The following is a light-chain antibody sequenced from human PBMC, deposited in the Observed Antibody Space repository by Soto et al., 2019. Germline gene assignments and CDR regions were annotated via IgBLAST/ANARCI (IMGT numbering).Light chain of an antibody. CDR2: GAS. J-gene: IGKJ5*01. CDR3: QQYNNWPPIT. V-gene: IGKV3-20*01. CDR1: QSVSNNY. Sequence: EIVLTQSPCTLSLSPGARPTLACRASQSVSNNYLAWYQQKPGQAPRLXIYGASNRATGIPDRFSGSGSATDFTLTISSLQSQDFAVYYCQQYNNWPPITFGQGTRLEIK.